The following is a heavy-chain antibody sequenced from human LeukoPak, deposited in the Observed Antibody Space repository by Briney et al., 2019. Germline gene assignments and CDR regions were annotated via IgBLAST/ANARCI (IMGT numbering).Heavy chain of an antibody. D-gene: IGHD3-10*01. CDR1: GYTLTELS. CDR2: FDPEDGET. Sequence: ASVKVSCKVSGYTLTELSMHWVRQAPGKGLEWMGGFDPEDGETIYAQKFQGRVTITEDTSTDTAYMELSSLRSEDTAVYYCATDLISPYYYGSGSYYSPVNWGQGTLVTVSS. CDR3: ATDLISPYYYGSGSYYSPVN. V-gene: IGHV1-24*01. J-gene: IGHJ4*02.